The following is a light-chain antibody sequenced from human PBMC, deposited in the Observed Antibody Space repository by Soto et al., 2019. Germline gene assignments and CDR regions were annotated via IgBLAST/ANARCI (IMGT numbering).Light chain of an antibody. CDR1: SSDVGGYNY. CDR2: EVS. V-gene: IGLV2-14*01. J-gene: IGLJ1*01. Sequence: QSVLTQPRSVSGSPGQSVTISCTGTSSDVGGYNYVSWYQQHPGKAPKLMIYEVSNRPSGVSNRFSGSKSGNTASLTISGLQAEDEADYYCSSYSRSSFDVFGTGTKLTVL. CDR3: SSYSRSSFDV.